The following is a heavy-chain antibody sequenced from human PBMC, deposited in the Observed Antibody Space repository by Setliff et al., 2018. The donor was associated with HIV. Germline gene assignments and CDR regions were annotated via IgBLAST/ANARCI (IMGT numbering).Heavy chain of an antibody. Sequence: TVSDYYMSWIRQAPGKGLEWVSYISSSSTYTNYLDSVKGRFTIARDNAKNSLYLQMNSLRAEDTAVYYCARVNSGGYNYKSFFDYWGQGTLVTVSS. CDR1: TVSDYY. D-gene: IGHD5-12*01. CDR3: ARVNSGGYNYKSFFDY. V-gene: IGHV3-11*05. CDR2: ISSSSTYT. J-gene: IGHJ4*02.